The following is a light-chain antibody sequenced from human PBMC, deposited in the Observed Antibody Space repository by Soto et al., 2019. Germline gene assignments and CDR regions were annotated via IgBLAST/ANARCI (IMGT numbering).Light chain of an antibody. CDR1: SSNIGNNY. J-gene: IGLJ3*02. CDR3: EAWDTSLSGGV. Sequence: QSVLTQPPSMSAAPGQKVTISCSGSSSNIGNNYVSWYQQLPGTAPKLLMYDNDKRPSGIPDRFSGSKSGTSATLDITGLQTGDEADYYCEAWDTSLSGGVFGGGTKLTGL. CDR2: DND. V-gene: IGLV1-51*01.